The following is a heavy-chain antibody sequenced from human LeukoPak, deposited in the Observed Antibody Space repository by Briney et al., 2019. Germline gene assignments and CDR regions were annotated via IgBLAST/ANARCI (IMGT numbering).Heavy chain of an antibody. J-gene: IGHJ4*02. D-gene: IGHD6-13*01. CDR1: GGSISSYY. CDR2: IYYSGST. Sequence: SETLSLTCTVSGGSISSYYWSWIRQPPGKGLEWIAYIYYSGSTNYNPSLTSRVTISVDTSKNQFSLKLSSVTATDTAVYYCARIAAAGHFDYWGQGTLVTVSS. V-gene: IGHV4-59*01. CDR3: ARIAAAGHFDY.